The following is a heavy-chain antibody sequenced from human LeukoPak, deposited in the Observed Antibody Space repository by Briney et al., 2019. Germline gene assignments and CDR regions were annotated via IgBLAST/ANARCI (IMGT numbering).Heavy chain of an antibody. CDR2: INHSGST. D-gene: IGHD5-18*01. CDR3: ARSSEIQLWYSQYNWFDP. V-gene: IGHV4-39*07. Sequence: SETLSLTCTVSGGSISSSSYYWSWIRQPPGKGLEWIGEINHSGSTNYNPSLKSRVTISVDTSKNQFSLKLSSVTAADTAVYYCARSSEIQLWYSQYNWFDPWGQGTLVTVSS. CDR1: GGSISSSSYY. J-gene: IGHJ5*02.